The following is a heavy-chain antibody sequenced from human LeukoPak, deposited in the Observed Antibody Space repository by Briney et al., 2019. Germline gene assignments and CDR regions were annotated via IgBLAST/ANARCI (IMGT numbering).Heavy chain of an antibody. Sequence: SETLSLTCTVSGGSISSYYWSWIRQSPGKGLEWIGYISYSGSTNYNPSLKSRVTISVDPSKNQFSLKLSSVTAADTAVYYCATLGYYYGMDVWGQGTTVTVSS. CDR1: GGSISSYY. CDR3: ATLGYYYGMDV. V-gene: IGHV4-59*12. CDR2: ISYSGST. J-gene: IGHJ6*02.